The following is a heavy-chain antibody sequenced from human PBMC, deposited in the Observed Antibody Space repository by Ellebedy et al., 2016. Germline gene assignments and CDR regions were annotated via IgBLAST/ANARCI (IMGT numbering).Heavy chain of an antibody. J-gene: IGHJ4*02. CDR3: ARVYQ. D-gene: IGHD2-2*01. CDR2: IYSGGRT. V-gene: IGHV3-66*01. Sequence: GESLKISCAVSGLTVSNNYMSWVRQAPGKGLEWVSLIYSGGRTDYADSVKGRFTISRDNSKNTVYLQMKSLRAKDTAVYYCARVYQWGQGTLVTVSS. CDR1: GLTVSNNY.